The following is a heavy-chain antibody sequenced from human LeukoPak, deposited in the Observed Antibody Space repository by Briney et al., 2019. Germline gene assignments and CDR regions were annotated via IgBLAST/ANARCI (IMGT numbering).Heavy chain of an antibody. Sequence: SETLSLMCTVSGGSISSGSYYWGWIRQPPGKGLEWIGTIYYSGSTYYNSSLKRRVTISVDTSKNQFSLKLSYVTAADTAVYFCARLRKLAEIDYWGLGTLVTVSS. CDR2: IYYSGST. V-gene: IGHV4-39*01. CDR1: GGSISSGSYY. J-gene: IGHJ4*02. CDR3: ARLRKLAEIDY. D-gene: IGHD1-1*01.